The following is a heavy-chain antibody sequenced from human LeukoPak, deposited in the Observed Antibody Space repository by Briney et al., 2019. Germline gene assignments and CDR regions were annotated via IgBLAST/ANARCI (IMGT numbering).Heavy chain of an antibody. CDR2: ISAYNGNT. Sequence: ALVKVSCKASGYTFTSYGISWVRQAPGQGLEWMGRISAYNGNTNYAQKLQGRVTMTTDTSTSTAYMELRSLRSDDTAVYYCARTLGYCSSTSCYQYHYYGMDVWGQGTTVTVSS. V-gene: IGHV1-18*01. CDR3: ARTLGYCSSTSCYQYHYYGMDV. CDR1: GYTFTSYG. D-gene: IGHD2-2*01. J-gene: IGHJ6*02.